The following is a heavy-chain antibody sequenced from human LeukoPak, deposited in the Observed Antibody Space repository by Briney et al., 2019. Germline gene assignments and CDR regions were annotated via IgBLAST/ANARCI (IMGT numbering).Heavy chain of an antibody. J-gene: IGHJ4*02. CDR3: ARLSKGYDFWSGYYYFDY. V-gene: IGHV3-48*01. CDR2: ISSSSSTI. D-gene: IGHD3-3*01. Sequence: GGSLRLSCAASGFTFSSYGMNWVRQAPGKGLEWVSYISSSSSTIYYADSVRGRFTISRDNAKNSLYLQMNSLRAEDTAVYYCARLSKGYDFWSGYYYFDYWGQGTLVTVSS. CDR1: GFTFSSYG.